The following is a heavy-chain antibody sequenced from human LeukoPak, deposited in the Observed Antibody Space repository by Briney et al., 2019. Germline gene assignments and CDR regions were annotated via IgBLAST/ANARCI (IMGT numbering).Heavy chain of an antibody. J-gene: IGHJ6*04. Sequence: GGSLRLSCAASGFTFNSYSMNWVRQAPGKGLEWVSSISGSNSYIYYADSVKGRFTISRDNAKNSLYLQMNSLRAEDTAVYYCAELGITMIGGVWGKGTTVTISS. CDR3: AELGITMIGGV. CDR1: GFTFNSYS. CDR2: ISGSNSYI. D-gene: IGHD3-10*02. V-gene: IGHV3-21*01.